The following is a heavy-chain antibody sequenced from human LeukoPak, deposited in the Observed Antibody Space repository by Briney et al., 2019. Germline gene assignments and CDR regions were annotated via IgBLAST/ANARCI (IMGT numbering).Heavy chain of an antibody. V-gene: IGHV3-43*01. CDR1: GFTFDDYT. CDR3: AKDSLFHYGDYVVY. CDR2: ISWDGGST. Sequence: GGSLRLSCAASGFTFDDYTMHWVRQAPGKGLEWVSLISWDGGSTYYADSVKGRFTISRDNSKNTLYLQMNSLRAEDTAVYYCAKDSLFHYGDYVVYWGQGTLVTVSS. J-gene: IGHJ4*02. D-gene: IGHD4-17*01.